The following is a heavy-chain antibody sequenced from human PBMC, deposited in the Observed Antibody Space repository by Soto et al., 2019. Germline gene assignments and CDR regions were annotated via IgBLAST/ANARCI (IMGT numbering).Heavy chain of an antibody. CDR1: GYTFTSYY. J-gene: IGHJ5*02. Sequence: ASVKVSCKASGYTFTSYYMHWVLQAPGQGLEWMGIINPNSGSTSYAQKFQGRVTITRDTSASTAYMDLSSLRSEDTAVYYCARGIATGQLDPWGQGTLVTVSS. V-gene: IGHV1-46*01. D-gene: IGHD2-15*01. CDR3: ARGIATGQLDP. CDR2: INPNSGST.